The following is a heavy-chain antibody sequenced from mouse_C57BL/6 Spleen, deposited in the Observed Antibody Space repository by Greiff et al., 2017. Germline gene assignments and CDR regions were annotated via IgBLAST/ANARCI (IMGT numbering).Heavy chain of an antibody. J-gene: IGHJ2*01. CDR2: IYPGDGDT. CDR3: AREPSCDY. V-gene: IGHV1-80*01. CDR1: GYAFSSYW. Sequence: VQLQQSGAELVKPGASVKISCKASGYAFSSYWMNWVQQRPGKGLEWIGQIYPGDGDTNYNGKFKGKATLTADKSSSTAYMQLSSLTSEDSAVYFCAREPSCDYWGQGATLTVSS.